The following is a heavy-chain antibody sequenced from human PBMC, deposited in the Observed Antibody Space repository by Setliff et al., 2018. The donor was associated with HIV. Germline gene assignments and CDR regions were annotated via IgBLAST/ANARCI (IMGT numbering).Heavy chain of an antibody. CDR1: GFTFSSYS. V-gene: IGHV3-48*01. Sequence: GGSLRLSCAASGFTFSSYSMNWVRQAPGKGLEWVSYISSRRTIYYAESVKGRLTISRDNAKNSLYLQMNSQRAEDTAVYYCARVSELLAYYMDVWGKVTTVTVSS. CDR2: ISSRRTI. J-gene: IGHJ6*03. CDR3: ARVSELLAYYMDV. D-gene: IGHD1-26*01.